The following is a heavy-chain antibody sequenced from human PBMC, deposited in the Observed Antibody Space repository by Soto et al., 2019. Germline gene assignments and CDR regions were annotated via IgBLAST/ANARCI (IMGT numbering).Heavy chain of an antibody. V-gene: IGHV4-59*01. Sequence: SETLSLTCSVSGGSISSYYWSWIRQPPGKGLEWIGYIYYSGSTNYNPSLKSRVTISVDTSKNQFSLKLSSVTAADTAVYYCARDIRTYYYDSSGYPYYYYGMEVWGQGTTVTVSS. CDR1: GGSISSYY. J-gene: IGHJ6*02. CDR2: IYYSGST. CDR3: ARDIRTYYYDSSGYPYYYYGMEV. D-gene: IGHD3-22*01.